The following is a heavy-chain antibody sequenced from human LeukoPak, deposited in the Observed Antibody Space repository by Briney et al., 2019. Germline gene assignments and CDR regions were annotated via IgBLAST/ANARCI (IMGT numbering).Heavy chain of an antibody. CDR1: GASLDSGNYY. Sequence: SETLSLTCTVSGASLDSGNYYWSWPRQPPGKGLEWIGYMKYSGSNNYNPSLKSRVTISVDTSKNQFSLNLNPVTAADTAVYFCARGYVGATGYWGQGTLVTVSS. CDR2: MKYSGSN. D-gene: IGHD1-26*01. J-gene: IGHJ4*02. V-gene: IGHV4-61*01. CDR3: ARGYVGATGY.